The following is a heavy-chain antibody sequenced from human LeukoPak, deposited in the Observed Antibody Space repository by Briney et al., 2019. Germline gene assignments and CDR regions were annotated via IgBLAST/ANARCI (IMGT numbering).Heavy chain of an antibody. J-gene: IGHJ4*02. Sequence: SETLSLTCTVSGGSINSNIYYWGWIRQPPGKGLEWIGNIFYSGYTDYNPSLKSRVTMSLDTSKNQFSLKLSSVTAADTAVYYCAIGNDILTGIDYWGQGTLVTVSS. D-gene: IGHD3-9*01. CDR2: IFYSGYT. CDR1: GGSINSNIYY. V-gene: IGHV4-39*01. CDR3: AIGNDILTGIDY.